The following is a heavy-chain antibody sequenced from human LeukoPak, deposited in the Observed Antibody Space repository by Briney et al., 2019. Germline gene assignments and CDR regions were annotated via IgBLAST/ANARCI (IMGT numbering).Heavy chain of an antibody. CDR2: ISWNSGSI. CDR1: GFTFDDYA. CDR3: ARDGEWLVLYAY. Sequence: PGGSLRLSCAASGFTFDDYAMHWVRQAPGKGLEWVSGISWNSGSIGYADSVKGRFTISRDNAKNSLYLQMNSLRAEDTAVYYCARDGEWLVLYAYWGQGTLVTVSS. V-gene: IGHV3-9*01. J-gene: IGHJ4*02. D-gene: IGHD6-19*01.